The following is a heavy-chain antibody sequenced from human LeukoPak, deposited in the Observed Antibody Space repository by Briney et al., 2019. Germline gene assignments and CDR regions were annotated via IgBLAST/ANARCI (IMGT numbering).Heavy chain of an antibody. CDR3: ARDWTKRFYNIRLDY. Sequence: GGSLRLSCAASGFTFSSYWMSWVRQAPGKGLEWVANIKQDGSEKYYVDSVKGRFTISRDNAKNSLYLQMNSLRAEDTAVYYCARDWTKRFYNIRLDYWGREPWSPSPQ. CDR2: IKQDGSEK. CDR1: GFTFSSYW. V-gene: IGHV3-7*05. J-gene: IGHJ4*02. D-gene: IGHD3-9*01.